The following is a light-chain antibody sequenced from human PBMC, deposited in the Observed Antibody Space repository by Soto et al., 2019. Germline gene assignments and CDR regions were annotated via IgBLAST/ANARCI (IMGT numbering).Light chain of an antibody. J-gene: IGKJ5*01. Sequence: AIQLTQSPSSLSASLGDRVTITCRASQGISSALAWYQQKPGKAPKLLIYDASSLEGGVPSRFSGTGSGTEFTLSIDSLQPDDFATYYCQQYHTSSITFGQGTRLEIK. CDR1: QGISSA. CDR2: DAS. V-gene: IGKV1-13*02. CDR3: QQYHTSSIT.